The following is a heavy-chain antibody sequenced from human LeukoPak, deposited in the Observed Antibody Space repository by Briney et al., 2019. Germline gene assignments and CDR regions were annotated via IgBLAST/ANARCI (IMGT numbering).Heavy chain of an antibody. Sequence: GGSLRLSCAASGFTFSSYSMNWVRQAPGKGLEWVSRISSDGSSTIYADSVRGRFTISRDNAKNTVYLEMSGLRAEDTAVYYCVRGVDGHSSGRRIYYYYMDVWGKGTTVTVSS. D-gene: IGHD6-19*01. CDR3: VRGVDGHSSGRRIYYYYMDV. J-gene: IGHJ6*03. CDR2: ISSDGSST. V-gene: IGHV3-74*01. CDR1: GFTFSSYS.